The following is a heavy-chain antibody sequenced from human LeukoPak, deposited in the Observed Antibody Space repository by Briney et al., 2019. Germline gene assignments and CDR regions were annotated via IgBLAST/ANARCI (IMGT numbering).Heavy chain of an antibody. Sequence: GASLKDSSKPSGDTFTSYDIKWVREATGQGLEWRGWMNPNSGNRGYAQKFQGRVTMTRDTSISTAYMELSRLRSDDTAVYYCARAEGYSSSPIFDYWGQGTLVTVSS. CDR2: MNPNSGNR. D-gene: IGHD6-13*01. CDR1: GDTFTSYD. J-gene: IGHJ4*02. CDR3: ARAEGYSSSPIFDY. V-gene: IGHV1-8*01.